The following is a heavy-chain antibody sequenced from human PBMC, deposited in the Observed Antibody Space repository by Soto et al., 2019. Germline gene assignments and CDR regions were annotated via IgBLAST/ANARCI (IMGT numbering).Heavy chain of an antibody. V-gene: IGHV3-30*18. Sequence: QPGGSLRLSCAASGFTFSSYGMHWVRQAPGKGLEWVAVISYDGSNKYYADSVKGRFTISRDNSKNTLYLQMNSLRAEDTAVYYCAKALIKQWLARTINYYYGMDVWGQGTTVTVS. CDR3: AKALIKQWLARTINYYYGMDV. D-gene: IGHD6-19*01. CDR1: GFTFSSYG. J-gene: IGHJ6*02. CDR2: ISYDGSNK.